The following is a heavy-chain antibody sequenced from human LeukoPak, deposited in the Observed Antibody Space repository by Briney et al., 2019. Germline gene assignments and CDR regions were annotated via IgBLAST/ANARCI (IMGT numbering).Heavy chain of an antibody. CDR1: GFTVSRNY. V-gene: IGHV3-66*01. CDR3: ARDLDSSGSGWYGY. CDR2: IYSGGST. Sequence: GGSLRLSCAASGFTVSRNYMSWVRQAPGKGLEWVSVIYSGGSTYYADSVKGRFTISRDNSKTTLYLQMNSLRAEDTAVYYCARDLDSSGSGWYGYWGQGTLVTVSS. D-gene: IGHD6-19*01. J-gene: IGHJ4*02.